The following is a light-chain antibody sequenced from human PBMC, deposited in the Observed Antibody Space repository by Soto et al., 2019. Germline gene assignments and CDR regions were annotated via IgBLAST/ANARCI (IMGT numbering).Light chain of an antibody. CDR3: QVWDSSRDLHV. Sequence: SYELTQPPSVSVAPGQTARIMCGGDNIESKSVHWYQQKAGQAPVLVLYADDDRPSGIPERFSGSNSGNTATLTITRVEAGDEADYYCQVWDSSRDLHVFGSGTKLTVL. CDR1: NIESKS. V-gene: IGLV3-21*02. CDR2: ADD. J-gene: IGLJ1*01.